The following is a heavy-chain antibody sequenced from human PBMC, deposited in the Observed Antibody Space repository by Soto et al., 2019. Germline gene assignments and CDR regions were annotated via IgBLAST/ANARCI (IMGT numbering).Heavy chain of an antibody. V-gene: IGHV4-59*01. CDR2: TSYTGNT. J-gene: IGHJ5*02. CDR1: GGSITSYH. D-gene: IGHD1-26*01. CDR3: ARDMHAGFTHYFDL. Sequence: SETLSLTCIVSGGSITSYHWSWIRQLPEKGLEWIAHTSYTGNTNYNPSFQSRVTISIDTSKNQLSLKMTSMTAADTAVYYCARDMHAGFTHYFDLWGQGTLVTVSS.